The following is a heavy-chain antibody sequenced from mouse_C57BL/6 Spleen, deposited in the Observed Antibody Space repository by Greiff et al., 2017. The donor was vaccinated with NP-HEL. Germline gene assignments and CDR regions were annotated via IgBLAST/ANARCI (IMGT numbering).Heavy chain of an antibody. Sequence: DVMLVESGGDLVKPGGSLKLSCAASGFTFSSYGMSWVRQTPDKRLEWVATISSGGSYTYYPDSVKGRFTISRDNAKNTLYLQMSSLKSEDTAMYYCARQRDFDYWGQGTTLTVSS. CDR2: ISSGGSYT. CDR1: GFTFSSYG. CDR3: ARQRDFDY. V-gene: IGHV5-6*02. J-gene: IGHJ2*01.